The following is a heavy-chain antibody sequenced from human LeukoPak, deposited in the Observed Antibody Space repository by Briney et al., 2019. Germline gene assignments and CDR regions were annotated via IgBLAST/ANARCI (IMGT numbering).Heavy chain of an antibody. Sequence: GASVKASCKASGYTLTSYYMHWVRQAPGQGLEWRGWINPNSGGTKYAKKFQGRVTMTRDASISTAYMELSRLRSDDTAVYYCARVVRGVLSPLSQTADFDYWGQGTLVTVSS. D-gene: IGHD3-10*01. CDR3: ARVVRGVLSPLSQTADFDY. V-gene: IGHV1-2*02. CDR2: INPNSGGT. J-gene: IGHJ4*02. CDR1: GYTLTSYY.